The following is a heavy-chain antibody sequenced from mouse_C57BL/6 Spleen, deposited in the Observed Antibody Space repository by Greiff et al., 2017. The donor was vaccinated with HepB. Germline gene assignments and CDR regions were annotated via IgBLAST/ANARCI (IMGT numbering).Heavy chain of an antibody. V-gene: IGHV5-17*01. J-gene: IGHJ3*01. CDR1: GFTFSDYG. D-gene: IGHD1-1*01. CDR3: ARGGYGSSYRAWFAY. Sequence: EVQLVDSGGGLVKPGGSLKLSCAASGFTFSDYGMHWVRQAPEKGLEWVAYISSGSSTIYYADTVKGRFTISRDNAKNTLFLQMTSLRSEDTAMYYCARGGYGSSYRAWFAYWGQGTLVTVSA. CDR2: ISSGSSTI.